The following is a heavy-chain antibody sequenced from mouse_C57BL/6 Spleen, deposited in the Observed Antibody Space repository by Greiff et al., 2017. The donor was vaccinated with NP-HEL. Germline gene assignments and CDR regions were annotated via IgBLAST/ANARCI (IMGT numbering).Heavy chain of an antibody. D-gene: IGHD1-1*01. CDR2: INPSNGGT. V-gene: IGHV1-53*01. J-gene: IGHJ4*01. CDR1: GYTFTSYW. Sequence: VQLQQPGTELVKPGASVKLSCKASGYTFTSYWMHWVKQRPGQGLEWIGNINPSNGGTNYNEKFKSKATLTVDKSSSTAYMQLSSLTSEDSAVYYCAREGYYGSRPYAMDYWGQGTSVTVSS. CDR3: AREGYYGSRPYAMDY.